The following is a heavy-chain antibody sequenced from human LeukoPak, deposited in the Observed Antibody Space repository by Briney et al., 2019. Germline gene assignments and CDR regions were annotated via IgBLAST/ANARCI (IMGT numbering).Heavy chain of an antibody. CDR3: ARGVRIAVAGYIDY. CDR1: GFTFSHYE. V-gene: IGHV3-48*03. D-gene: IGHD6-19*01. J-gene: IGHJ4*02. CDR2: IRFVDSSK. Sequence: GGSLRLSCAASGFTFSHYEMNWVRQAPGKGLEWISYIRFVDSSKSYADSVKGRFTISRDNAENSLYLEMNNLRVEDTAVYYCARGVRIAVAGYIDYWGQGTLVTVSS.